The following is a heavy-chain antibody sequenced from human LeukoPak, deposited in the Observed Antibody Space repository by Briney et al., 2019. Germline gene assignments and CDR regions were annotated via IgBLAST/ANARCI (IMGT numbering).Heavy chain of an antibody. CDR2: INWNSGSI. V-gene: IGHV3-9*01. Sequence: GGSLRLSCAASGFTFDDYAMHWVRQTPGRGLEWVSSINWNSGSIGYADSVKGRFTISRDNAKNSLYLQMNSLRADDTAVYYCARGYYYGSGSYPRQKMDVWGKGTTVTISS. CDR1: GFTFDDYA. J-gene: IGHJ6*04. CDR3: ARGYYYGSGSYPRQKMDV. D-gene: IGHD3-10*01.